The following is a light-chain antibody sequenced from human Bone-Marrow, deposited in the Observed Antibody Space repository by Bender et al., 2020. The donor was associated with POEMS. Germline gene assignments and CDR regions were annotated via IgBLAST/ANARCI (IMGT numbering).Light chain of an antibody. J-gene: IGLJ1*01. V-gene: IGLV2-14*01. Sequence: QSALTQPPSASGSPGQSVTISCTGTSSDVGGYNYVSWYQQHPGKAPKLMIYEVTNRPPGISARFSGSRSGNTASLIISGLLPEDESDYYCASYTTRGTSFGTGTKVIVL. CDR3: ASYTTRGTS. CDR1: SSDVGGYNY. CDR2: EVT.